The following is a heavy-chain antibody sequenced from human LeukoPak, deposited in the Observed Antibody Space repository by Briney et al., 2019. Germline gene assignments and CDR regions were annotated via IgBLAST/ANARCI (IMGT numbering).Heavy chain of an antibody. CDR1: GGTFSSYA. CDR3: ARESLPRGAFDI. CDR2: IIPIFGTA. J-gene: IGHJ3*02. Sequence: GASVKVSCKASGGTFSSYAISWVRQAPGQGLEWMGGIIPIFGTANYAQKFQGRVTITADESTSTAYMELSSLRSEDTAVYYCARESLPRGAFDIWGQGTMVTVSS. V-gene: IGHV1-69*13.